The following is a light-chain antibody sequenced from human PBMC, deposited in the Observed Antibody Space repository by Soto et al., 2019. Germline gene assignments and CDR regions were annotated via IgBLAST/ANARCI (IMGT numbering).Light chain of an antibody. Sequence: EIMLTQSPGTLSLSPGERASLSCGASQSISSSFLAWYQQKPGQAPGLLIYGASSRATGIPDRFSGTGSETDFTLTISRLEPEDFAVYYCQQYDNSPITFGQGTRLEIK. V-gene: IGKV3-20*01. CDR3: QQYDNSPIT. CDR2: GAS. CDR1: QSISSSF. J-gene: IGKJ5*01.